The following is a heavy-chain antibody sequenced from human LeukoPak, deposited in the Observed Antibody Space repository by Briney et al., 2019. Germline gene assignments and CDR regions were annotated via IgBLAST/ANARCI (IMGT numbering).Heavy chain of an antibody. CDR1: GYTFTGYY. D-gene: IGHD3-22*01. CDR3: ARVPPYDSSGYYFDFDY. CDR2: INPNSGGT. J-gene: IGHJ4*02. V-gene: IGHV1-2*02. Sequence: EASVKVSCKASGYTFTGYYMHWVRQAPGQGLEWMGWINPNSGGTNYAQKFQGRVTMTSDTSISTAYMELSRLRSDDTAVYYCARVPPYDSSGYYFDFDYWGQGTLVTVSS.